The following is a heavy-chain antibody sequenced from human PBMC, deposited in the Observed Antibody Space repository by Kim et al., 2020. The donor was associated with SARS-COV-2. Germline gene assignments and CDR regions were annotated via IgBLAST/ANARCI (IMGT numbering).Heavy chain of an antibody. CDR2: IRSKANSYAT. V-gene: IGHV3-73*01. CDR3: TRQTYYYGFYYGMDV. J-gene: IGHJ6*02. D-gene: IGHD3-10*01. Sequence: GGSLRLSCAASGFTFSGSAMHWVRQASGKGLEWVGRIRSKANSYATAYAASVKGRFTISRDDSKNTAYLQMNSLKTEDTAVYYCTRQTYYYGFYYGMDVWGQGTTVTVSS. CDR1: GFTFSGSA.